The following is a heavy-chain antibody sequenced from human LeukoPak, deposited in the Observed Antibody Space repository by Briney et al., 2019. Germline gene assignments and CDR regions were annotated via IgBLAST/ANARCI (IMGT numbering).Heavy chain of an antibody. V-gene: IGHV3-30*03. CDR2: ITYDGSNT. J-gene: IGHJ6*02. CDR3: ARAPRHYYYGMDV. CDR1: GFTFSSYA. Sequence: GGSLRLSCAASGFTFSSYAIHWVRQAPGNGLEWVAVITYDGSNTYYADSVKGRFTISRDNSKNTLYLQMTSLRAEDTAVYYCARAPRHYYYGMDVWGQGTTVTVSS.